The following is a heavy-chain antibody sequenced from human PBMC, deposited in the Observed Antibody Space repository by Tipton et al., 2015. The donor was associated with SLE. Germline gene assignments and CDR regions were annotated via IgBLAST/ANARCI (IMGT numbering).Heavy chain of an antibody. CDR1: GFTFSSYA. CDR3: ARGGLDSSWFWVY. V-gene: IGHV3-30*04. D-gene: IGHD6-13*01. CDR2: ISYDGSNK. J-gene: IGHJ4*02. Sequence: SLRLSCAASGFTFSSYAMHWVRQAPGKGLEWVAVISYDGSNKYYADSVKGRFTISRDNSKNTLYLQMNSLRAEDTAVYYCARGGLDSSWFWVYWGQGTLVTVSS.